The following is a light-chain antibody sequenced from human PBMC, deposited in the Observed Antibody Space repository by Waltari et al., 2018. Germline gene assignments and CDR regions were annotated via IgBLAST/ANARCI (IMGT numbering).Light chain of an antibody. CDR1: KLGDKY. J-gene: IGLJ1*01. CDR3: QAGDSSTLYV. CDR2: EDT. Sequence: SYELTQPPSVSVSPGQTVTITCSGDKLGDKYVCWYQQKSGQSPVVVIYEDTKRPSGIPERFSGSNSGNTATLTISGTQTMDEADYYCQAGDSSTLYVFGTGTEVTVL. V-gene: IGLV3-1*01.